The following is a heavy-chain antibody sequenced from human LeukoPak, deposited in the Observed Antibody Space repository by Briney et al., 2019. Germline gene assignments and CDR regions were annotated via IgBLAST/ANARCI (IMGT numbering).Heavy chain of an antibody. CDR1: GVTFSNYA. Sequence: PGRSLRLSCAASGVTFSNYAMHRVRQAPGKGLEWVAVISYDGSNKLYADSVKGLFTISRDNSKNTLYLQINSLRTDDTAVFHCARGSLQGEHRDCPPRDWGQGTLVTVSS. CDR3: ARGSLQGEHRDCPPRD. J-gene: IGHJ4*02. CDR2: ISYDGSNK. D-gene: IGHD2-21*02. V-gene: IGHV3-30-3*01.